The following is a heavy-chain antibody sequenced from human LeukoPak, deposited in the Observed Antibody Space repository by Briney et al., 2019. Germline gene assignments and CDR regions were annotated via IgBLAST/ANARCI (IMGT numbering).Heavy chain of an antibody. J-gene: IGHJ6*02. CDR2: ISSSGSTI. CDR1: GFTFSSYE. D-gene: IGHD3-22*01. Sequence: GGSLRLSCAASGFTFSSYEMNWVRQAPGKGLEWVSYISSSGSTIYYADSVKGRFTISRDNAKTSLHLQMTSLRAEYMAVYYCARDDSRYGMDVWGEGPTV. V-gene: IGHV3-48*03. CDR3: ARDDSRYGMDV.